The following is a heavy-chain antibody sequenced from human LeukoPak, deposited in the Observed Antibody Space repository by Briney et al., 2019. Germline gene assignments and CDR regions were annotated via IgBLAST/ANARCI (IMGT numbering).Heavy chain of an antibody. CDR3: AKDRYGDYLYGMDV. D-gene: IGHD4-17*01. CDR2: IYTDGAA. CDR1: GFTVSSNY. J-gene: IGHJ6*02. Sequence: GGSLRLSCAASGFTVSSNYMSWVRQAPGKGLEWVSVIYTDGAAYYADSLKGRFTISRDNSKNTLYLQMNSLRAEDTAVYYCAKDRYGDYLYGMDVWGQGTTVTVSS. V-gene: IGHV3-53*05.